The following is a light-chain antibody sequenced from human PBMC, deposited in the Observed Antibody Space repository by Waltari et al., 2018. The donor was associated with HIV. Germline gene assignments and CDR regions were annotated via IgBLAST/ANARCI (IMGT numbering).Light chain of an antibody. J-gene: IGLJ1*01. CDR3: SSYSSSTSPYV. Sequence: QSALTQPASVSGSPGQSLTISCTGPTLAICTYTYFSLYQHHPGRAPKLIIYEVSNRPSGVSNRFSGSKSGNTASLTVSGLHAEDEGDYYCSSYSSSTSPYVFGTGTKVTVV. CDR1: TLAICTYTY. V-gene: IGLV2-14*01. CDR2: EVS.